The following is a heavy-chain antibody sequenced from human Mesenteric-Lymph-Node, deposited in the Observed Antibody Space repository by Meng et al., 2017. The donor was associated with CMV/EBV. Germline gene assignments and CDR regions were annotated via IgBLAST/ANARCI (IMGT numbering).Heavy chain of an antibody. Sequence: GESLKISCAASGFSFSSYTINWVRQAPGKGLEWVSSISSTSAYIFYADSVKGRFTISRDNAKNSVFLQMNSLRTEDTALYFCAKDDSYYGLDVWGQGTTVTVSS. J-gene: IGHJ6*02. CDR1: GFSFSSYT. CDR2: ISSTSAYI. V-gene: IGHV3-21*04. CDR3: AKDDSYYGLDV. D-gene: IGHD2-21*01.